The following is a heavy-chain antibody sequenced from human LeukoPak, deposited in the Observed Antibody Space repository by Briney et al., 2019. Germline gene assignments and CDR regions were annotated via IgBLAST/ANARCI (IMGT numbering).Heavy chain of an antibody. Sequence: GGSLRLSCAASGFTVSSNYMSWVRQAPGKGLEWVSSISSSSSYIYYADSVKGRFTISRDNAKNSLYLQMNSLRAEDTAVYYCARVNTMVRGAGYYFDYWGQGTLVTVSS. CDR3: ARVNTMVRGAGYYFDY. CDR1: GFTVSSNY. CDR2: ISSSSSYI. J-gene: IGHJ4*02. D-gene: IGHD3-10*01. V-gene: IGHV3-21*01.